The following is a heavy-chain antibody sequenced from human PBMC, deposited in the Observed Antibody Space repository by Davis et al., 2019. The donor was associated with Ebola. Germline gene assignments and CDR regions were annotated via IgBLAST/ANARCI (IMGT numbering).Heavy chain of an antibody. Sequence: GESLKISCAASGFTFSDYYMSWIRQAPGKGLEWVSYISSSGSTIYYADSVKGRFTISRDNAKNSLYLQMNSLRADDTAVYYCARCSGGTSWDYYYGMDVWGQGTTVTVSS. V-gene: IGHV3-11*04. CDR3: ARCSGGTSWDYYYGMDV. CDR1: GFTFSDYY. CDR2: ISSSGSTI. J-gene: IGHJ6*02. D-gene: IGHD2-15*01.